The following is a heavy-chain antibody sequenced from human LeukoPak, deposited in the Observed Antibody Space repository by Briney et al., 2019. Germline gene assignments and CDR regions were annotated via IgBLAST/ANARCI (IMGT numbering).Heavy chain of an antibody. Sequence: GESLKISCKGFGYKFTDFWIGWVRQMPGKGLEWVGIIYPGDSDARYNPSFQGLVSISADKSITTAYLHWSSLKASDSAMYYCGRGFCSASGCDNWFDPWGQGNLITVSS. CDR3: GRGFCSASGCDNWFDP. D-gene: IGHD2-15*01. J-gene: IGHJ5*02. V-gene: IGHV5-51*01. CDR1: GYKFTDFW. CDR2: IYPGDSDA.